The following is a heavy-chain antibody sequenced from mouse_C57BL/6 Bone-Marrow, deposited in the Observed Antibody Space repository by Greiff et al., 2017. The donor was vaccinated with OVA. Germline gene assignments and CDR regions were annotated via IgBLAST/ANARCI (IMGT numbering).Heavy chain of an antibody. Sequence: VMLVESGAELVRPGASVKLSCKASGYTFTDYYINWVKQRPGQGLEWIARIYPGSGNTYYNEKFKGKATLTAEKSSSTAYMQLSSLTSEDSAVYFCARGIVWGTGTTVTVSS. CDR1: GYTFTDYY. J-gene: IGHJ1*03. V-gene: IGHV1-76*01. CDR3: ARGIV. CDR2: IYPGSGNT.